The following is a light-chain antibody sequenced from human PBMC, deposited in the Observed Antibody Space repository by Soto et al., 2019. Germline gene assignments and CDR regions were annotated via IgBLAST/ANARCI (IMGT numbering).Light chain of an antibody. J-gene: IGKJ1*01. CDR3: QQYGKSWT. CDR2: GAS. Sequence: DIVLTQSPGTLSLSPGERASLSCRASQSVSSTYLAWYQQKPGQAPRLLIYGASSRATGIPDRFSGSGSGTDFTLTISRLEPEDFAVYYCQQYGKSWTFGQGTKGDI. V-gene: IGKV3-20*01. CDR1: QSVSSTY.